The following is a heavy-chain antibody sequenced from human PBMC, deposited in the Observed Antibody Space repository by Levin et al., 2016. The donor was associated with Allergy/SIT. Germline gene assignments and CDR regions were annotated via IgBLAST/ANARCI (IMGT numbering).Heavy chain of an antibody. J-gene: IGHJ6*02. CDR2: IYHSGST. CDR3: ARVWVTMVRGVRMGGMDV. V-gene: IGHV4-4*02. Sequence: WIRQPPGKGLEWIGEIYHSGSTNYNPSLKSRVTISVDKSKNQFSLKLSSVTAADTAVYYCARVWVTMVRGVRMGGMDVWGQGTTVTVSS. D-gene: IGHD3-10*01.